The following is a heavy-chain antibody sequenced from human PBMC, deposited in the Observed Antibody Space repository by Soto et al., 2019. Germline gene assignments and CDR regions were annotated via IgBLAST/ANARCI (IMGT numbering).Heavy chain of an antibody. V-gene: IGHV3-48*01. J-gene: IGHJ3*02. D-gene: IGHD2-15*01. CDR1: GFTFSSYS. CDR3: ARDKARGSGGSCYSAVVAFDS. Sequence: EVQLVESGGGLVQPGGSLRLSCAASGFTFSSYSMNWVRQAPGKGLERVSYISSSSSTIYYADSVKGRFTISRDNAKNTMYLQMNSLRAEDTAVYYCARDKARGSGGSCYSAVVAFDSWGQGTMVTVSS. CDR2: ISSSSSTI.